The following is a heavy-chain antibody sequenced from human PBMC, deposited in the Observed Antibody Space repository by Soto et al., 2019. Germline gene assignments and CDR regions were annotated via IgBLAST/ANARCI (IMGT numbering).Heavy chain of an antibody. J-gene: IGHJ4*02. V-gene: IGHV1-18*04. CDR3: AREGSGSYSGVWYFDY. D-gene: IGHD1-26*01. CDR1: GYTFTTYG. Sequence: HVQLVQSGVEVKKPGASVKVSCKASGYTFTTYGISWVRQAPGQGLEWMGWISTYNDITTYAQKLQGRVIMTTDRSTSTAYMELRSLRSDDTAVYYCAREGSGSYSGVWYFDYWGQGTLVTVSS. CDR2: ISTYNDIT.